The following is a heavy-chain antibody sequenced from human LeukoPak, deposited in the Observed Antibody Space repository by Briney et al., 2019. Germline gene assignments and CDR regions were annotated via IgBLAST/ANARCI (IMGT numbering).Heavy chain of an antibody. CDR1: GFTFSSYA. D-gene: IGHD1-26*01. CDR2: ISSNGGST. V-gene: IGHV3-64*01. Sequence: GGSLRLSCAASGFTFSSYAMHWVRQAPGKGLEYVSAISSNGGSTYYANSVKGRFTISRDNSKNTLYLQMGSLRAEDMAVYYCARVNSGSRALFDYWGQGTLVTVSS. CDR3: ARVNSGSRALFDY. J-gene: IGHJ4*02.